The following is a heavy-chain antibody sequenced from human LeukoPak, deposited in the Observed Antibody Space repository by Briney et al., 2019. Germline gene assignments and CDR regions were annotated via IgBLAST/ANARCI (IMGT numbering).Heavy chain of an antibody. Sequence: PSETLSLTCTVSGVSISDYYWSWVRQPPGKGLEWIGYIYYTGSTDYNPSLKSRVTMSLDTSKNQFSLNLRSVTATDAAVYYCARRTYYDTLTGYNYWYFDLWGRGTLVTVSS. D-gene: IGHD3-9*01. J-gene: IGHJ2*01. CDR2: IYYTGST. CDR1: GVSISDYY. CDR3: ARRTYYDTLTGYNYWYFDL. V-gene: IGHV4-59*01.